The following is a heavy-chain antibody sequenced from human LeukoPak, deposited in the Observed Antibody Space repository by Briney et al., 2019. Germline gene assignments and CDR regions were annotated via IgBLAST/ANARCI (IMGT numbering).Heavy chain of an antibody. Sequence: PSETLSLTCAVYGGSFSGYYWSWIRQPPGKGLEWIGEINHSGSTNYNPSLKGRVTISVDTSKNQFSLKLSSVTAADTAVYYCARESLGYCSGGSCYQGAFDIWGQGTMVTVSS. D-gene: IGHD2-15*01. CDR2: INHSGST. CDR3: ARESLGYCSGGSCYQGAFDI. CDR1: GGSFSGYY. J-gene: IGHJ3*02. V-gene: IGHV4-34*01.